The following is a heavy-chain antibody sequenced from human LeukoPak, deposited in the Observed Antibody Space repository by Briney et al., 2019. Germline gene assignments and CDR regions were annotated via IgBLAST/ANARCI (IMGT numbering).Heavy chain of an antibody. Sequence: GGSLRLSCAASGFTFASYAMSWVRQAPGKGLEWGSAISGSGDSTYYADSVKGRFSVSRDNSKNTLYLQMNSLRGDDTAVYYCARDRRGDYSLGGDYWGQGTLVTVSP. CDR2: ISGSGDST. CDR1: GFTFASYA. J-gene: IGHJ4*02. CDR3: ARDRRGDYSLGGDY. D-gene: IGHD2-15*01. V-gene: IGHV3-23*01.